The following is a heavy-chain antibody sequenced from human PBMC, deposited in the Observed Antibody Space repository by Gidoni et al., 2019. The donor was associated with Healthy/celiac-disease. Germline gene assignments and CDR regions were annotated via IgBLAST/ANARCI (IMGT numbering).Heavy chain of an antibody. D-gene: IGHD3-22*01. CDR1: GFTSSSYG. CDR3: ARDRGVVVIPHYGMDV. J-gene: IGHJ6*02. V-gene: IGHV3-33*01. Sequence: QVPLVESGGGVVQPGRSLILSCAASGFTSSSYGMHWVRQAPGQGLEWVAVIWYDGSNKYYADSVKGRFTISRDNSKNTLYLQMNSLRAEDTAVYYCARDRGVVVIPHYGMDVWGQGTTVTVSS. CDR2: IWYDGSNK.